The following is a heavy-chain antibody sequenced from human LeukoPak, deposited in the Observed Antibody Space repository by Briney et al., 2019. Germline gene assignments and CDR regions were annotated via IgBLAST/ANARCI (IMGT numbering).Heavy chain of an antibody. CDR2: IKSQTDGGTV. J-gene: IGHJ4*02. Sequence: SGGSLRLSCAASGFSFSNAWMSWVRQAPGKGLEWVGRIKSQTDGGTVDYAAPVKGRFTISRDDSKNTLYLQMDSLKTEDTALYYCTTLSRVDYWGQGTLVTVSS. CDR3: TTLSRVDY. V-gene: IGHV3-15*01. CDR1: GFSFSNAW.